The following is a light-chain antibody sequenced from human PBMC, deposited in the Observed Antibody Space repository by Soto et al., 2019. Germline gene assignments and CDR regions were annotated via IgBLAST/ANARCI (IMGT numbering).Light chain of an antibody. CDR1: SSDIVAYDY. J-gene: IGLJ1*01. Sequence: LTQPASLSWSPGQSITISCTGTSSDIVAYDYVSWFQQHPGKAPKLIISEVNNRPSGVSNRFYGSKSGNTAYLTSSGLQVEDEAEYFCLSFTTTXTHVVGTGTKVXV. CDR3: LSFTTTXTHV. CDR2: EVN. V-gene: IGLV2-14*01.